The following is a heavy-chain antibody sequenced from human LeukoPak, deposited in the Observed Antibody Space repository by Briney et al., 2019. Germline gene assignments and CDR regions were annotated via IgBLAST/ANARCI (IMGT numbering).Heavy chain of an antibody. CDR3: ARVPAAYPYCGGDCYSTYFDY. D-gene: IGHD2-21*01. CDR2: IYYSGST. V-gene: IGHV4-30-4*08. J-gene: IGHJ4*02. CDR1: GGSISSGDYY. Sequence: PSQTLSLTCTVSGGSISSGDYYWSWIRQPPGKGLEWIGYIYYSGSTYYNPSLKSRVTISVDTSKNQFSLKLSSVTAADTAVYYCARVPAAYPYCGGDCYSTYFDYWGQGTLVTVS.